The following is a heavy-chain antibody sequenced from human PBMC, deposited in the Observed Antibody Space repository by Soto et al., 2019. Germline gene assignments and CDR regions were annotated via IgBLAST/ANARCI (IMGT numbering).Heavy chain of an antibody. CDR3: ARDGIVVVTAITGRYYYGMDV. D-gene: IGHD2-21*02. V-gene: IGHV1-69*12. J-gene: IGHJ6*02. Sequence: QVQLVQSGAEVKKPGSSVKVSCKASGGTFSSYAISWVRQAPGQGLEWMGGIIPIFGTANYAQKFQGRVTITADESTSTAYMELSSLRSEYTAVYYCARDGIVVVTAITGRYYYGMDVWGQGTTVTVSS. CDR2: IIPIFGTA. CDR1: GGTFSSYA.